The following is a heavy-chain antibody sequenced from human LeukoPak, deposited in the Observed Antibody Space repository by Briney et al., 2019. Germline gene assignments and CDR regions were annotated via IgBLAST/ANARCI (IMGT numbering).Heavy chain of an antibody. V-gene: IGHV3-74*03. CDR2: IRTEGRRP. Sequence: PGGSLRLSCAAYGFTISSFWMHWLRQAPGKGLVCVTKIRTEGRRPTYADSVRGRFTISRDNAGNTVYLHMNGLRAEDTAVYYCATDGGYAADYWGQGVLVTVSS. D-gene: IGHD2-2*01. J-gene: IGHJ4*02. CDR3: ATDGGYAADY. CDR1: GFTISSFW.